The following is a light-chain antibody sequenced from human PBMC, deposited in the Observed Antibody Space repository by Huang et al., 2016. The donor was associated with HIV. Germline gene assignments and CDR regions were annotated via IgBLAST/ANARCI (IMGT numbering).Light chain of an antibody. V-gene: IGKV3-20*01. CDR3: QQYGSSLYT. Sequence: EIVLTQSPGTLSLSPVERATLSCRASQSVSSTYLVWYQQKPGKAPRLLRDGASSRATGIPDRFSGSGSGTDFTLTISRLEPEDFAVYYCQQYGSSLYTFGQGTKLEIK. CDR1: QSVSSTY. J-gene: IGKJ2*01. CDR2: GAS.